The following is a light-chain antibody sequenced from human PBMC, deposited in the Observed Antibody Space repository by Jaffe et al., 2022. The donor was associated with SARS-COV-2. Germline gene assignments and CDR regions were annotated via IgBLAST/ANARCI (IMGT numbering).Light chain of an antibody. CDR2: DAS. J-gene: IGKJ2*01. Sequence: DIQMTQSPSSLFASVGDRVTITCQASQDISNHLNWYQQKPGKAPKLLIYDASNLKTGVPSRFSGSGSGTDFTFTISSLQPEDFATYYCQQYDTYLMYTFGQGTKLEIK. CDR3: QQYDTYLMYT. V-gene: IGKV1-33*01. CDR1: QDISNH.